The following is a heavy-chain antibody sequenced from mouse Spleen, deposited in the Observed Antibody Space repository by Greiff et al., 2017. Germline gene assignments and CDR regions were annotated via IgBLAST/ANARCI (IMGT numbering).Heavy chain of an antibody. CDR2: IWSGGST. CDR1: GFSLTSYG. D-gene: IGHD2-3*01. V-gene: IGHV2-2*01. CDR3: ARKGLLTPYYYAMDY. Sequence: VKLVESGPGLVQPSQSLSITCTLSGFSLTSYGVHWVRQSPGKGLEWLGVIWSGGSTDYNAAFISRLSISKDNSKSQVFFKMNSLQADDTAIYYCARKGLLTPYYYAMDYWGQGTSVTVSS. J-gene: IGHJ4*01.